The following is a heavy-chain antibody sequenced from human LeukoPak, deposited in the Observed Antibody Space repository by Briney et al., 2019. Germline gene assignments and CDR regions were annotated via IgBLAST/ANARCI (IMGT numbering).Heavy chain of an antibody. CDR3: ARGPLNKLWSLGY. CDR1: GYTFTIYA. Sequence: GASVKVSCKASGYTFTIYALNWVRQAPGQGLEWMGRINTNTGNPTYAQGFTGRFVFSLDTSVNAAYLQISSLKAEDTAVYYCARGPLNKLWSLGYWGQGALVTVSS. V-gene: IGHV7-4-1*02. CDR2: INTNTGNP. D-gene: IGHD3-10*01. J-gene: IGHJ4*02.